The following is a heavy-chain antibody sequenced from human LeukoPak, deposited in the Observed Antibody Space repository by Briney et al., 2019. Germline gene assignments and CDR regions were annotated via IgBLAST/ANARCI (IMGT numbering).Heavy chain of an antibody. D-gene: IGHD2-2*01. CDR1: GGTFSRYG. J-gene: IGHJ4*02. Sequence: GRSLRLSCAASGGTFSRYGMHWVRQAPGQGLEWVAVMSHDGNHEYYADSVKGRFTISRDNSKNTLYLQMNSLRAEDTAVYYCAKGSIVVVPAASLDYWGQGTLVTVSS. V-gene: IGHV3-30*18. CDR2: MSHDGNHE. CDR3: AKGSIVVVPAASLDY.